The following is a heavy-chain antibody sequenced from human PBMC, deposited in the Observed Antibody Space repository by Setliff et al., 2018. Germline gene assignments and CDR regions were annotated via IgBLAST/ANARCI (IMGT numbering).Heavy chain of an antibody. CDR1: GGSITGHY. CDR2: VYYSRGT. CDR3: ARAPPSVPYGDYGPRQYFDL. Sequence: SETLSLTCVVSGGSITGHYWSWIRQSPGKGLEWIGSVYYSRGTNFYNPSLESRVTISVDTSKTQFSLRLSSVTAPDTARYFCARAPPSVPYGDYGPRQYFDLWGRGSLVTVSS. D-gene: IGHD4-17*01. V-gene: IGHV4-59*08. J-gene: IGHJ2*01.